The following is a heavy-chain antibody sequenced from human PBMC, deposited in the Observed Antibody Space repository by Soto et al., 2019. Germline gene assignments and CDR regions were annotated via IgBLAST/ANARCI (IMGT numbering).Heavy chain of an antibody. J-gene: IGHJ6*02. CDR1: GGTFSTYA. Sequence: QVQLVQSGVEVKKPGSSVKVSCTASGGTFSTYAINWVRQAPGQGLEWMGGIIPIFNSAHYAQKFQGRVTINSDRTTSTAYMELSSLRSEDTAVYYCSATIYSDSYYYGMDVWGQGTTVTVSS. CDR3: SATIYSDSYYYGMDV. V-gene: IGHV1-69*06. CDR2: IIPIFNSA. D-gene: IGHD3-3*01.